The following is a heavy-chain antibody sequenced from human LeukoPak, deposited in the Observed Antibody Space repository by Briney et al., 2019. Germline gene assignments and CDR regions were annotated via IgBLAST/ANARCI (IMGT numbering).Heavy chain of an antibody. J-gene: IGHJ4*02. CDR3: ARGDVGYYDST. CDR2: IYYSGST. V-gene: IGHV4-59*01. Sequence: PSETLSLTWTVSGXSISSYYGSWIRQPPGKGLEWIGYIYYSGSTNYNPSLKSRVTISVDTSKNQFSLKLSSVTAADTAVYYCARGDVGYYDSTWGQGTLVTVSS. D-gene: IGHD3-22*01. CDR1: GXSISSYY.